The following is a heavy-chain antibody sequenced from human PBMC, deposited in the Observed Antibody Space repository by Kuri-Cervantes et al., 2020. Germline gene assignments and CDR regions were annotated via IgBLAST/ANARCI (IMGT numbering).Heavy chain of an antibody. CDR3: AREAGRTYSLDY. Sequence: GGSLRLSCAASGFSFRDSYMNWIRQAPGKGLEWVSYIGSSGSSIYYADSVKGRFTISRDNAKNSLYLQMNSLRAEDTAVYYCAREAGRTYSLDYWGQGTLVTVSS. CDR1: GFSFRDSY. CDR2: IGSSGSSI. D-gene: IGHD1-1*01. V-gene: IGHV3-11*01. J-gene: IGHJ4*02.